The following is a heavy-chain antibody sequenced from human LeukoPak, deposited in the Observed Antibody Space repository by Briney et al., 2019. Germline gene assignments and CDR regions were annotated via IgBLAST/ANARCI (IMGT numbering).Heavy chain of an antibody. D-gene: IGHD4-11*01. CDR1: GFTFRNCA. Sequence: GGSLRLSCSASGFTFRNCAMSWVRQAPGKGLEWVSVISGTEGSTYNADSVKGRFTISRDNSKNTLYLQMNSLRAEHTAVYYCAKAPGYSIYYFDYWGQGTLVTVSS. V-gene: IGHV3-23*01. J-gene: IGHJ4*02. CDR3: AKAPGYSIYYFDY. CDR2: ISGTEGST.